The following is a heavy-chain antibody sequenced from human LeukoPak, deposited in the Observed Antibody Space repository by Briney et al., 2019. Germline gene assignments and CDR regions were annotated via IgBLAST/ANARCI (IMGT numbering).Heavy chain of an antibody. D-gene: IGHD2-15*01. CDR1: GFTLSSYW. CDR2: IKQDGSAK. Sequence: GGSLRLSCAASGFTLSSYWMSWVRQAPGKGLEWVANIKQDGSAKYYVDSVKGRFTISRDNAKNSLYLQMGSLRAEDTAVYYCASFSGRNWGQGTLVTVSS. CDR3: ASFSGRN. J-gene: IGHJ4*02. V-gene: IGHV3-7*01.